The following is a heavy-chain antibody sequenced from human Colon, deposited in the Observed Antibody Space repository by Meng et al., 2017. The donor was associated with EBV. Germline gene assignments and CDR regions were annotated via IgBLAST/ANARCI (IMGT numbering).Heavy chain of an antibody. D-gene: IGHD2-2*01. V-gene: IGHV1-3*01. CDR2: INAGNGNT. CDR1: GYTFTSYA. CDR3: ARTGCSSSSCYDY. J-gene: IGHJ4*02. Sequence: VQRWRAGAEVKKPGASVKVSCKASGYTFTSYAMHWVRQAPGQRLEWMGWINAGNGNTKYSEKFQSRVTITRDTAASTAYMELSSLRSEDTAVYYCARTGCSSSSCYDYWGQGTLVTASS.